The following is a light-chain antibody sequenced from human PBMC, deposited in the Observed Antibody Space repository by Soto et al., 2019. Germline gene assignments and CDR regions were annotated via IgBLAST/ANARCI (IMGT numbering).Light chain of an antibody. CDR2: DAS. Sequence: DIQMTQSPSSLSASVGDRVTITCQASQNINNYLNWYQQKPGRAPKLLIYDASNLEAGVPSRFKGSGSGTNFTFNNRRLPPENIGKYYCQQYENLPTFGQGTRLEIK. V-gene: IGKV1-33*01. CDR1: QNINNY. J-gene: IGKJ5*01. CDR3: QQYENLPT.